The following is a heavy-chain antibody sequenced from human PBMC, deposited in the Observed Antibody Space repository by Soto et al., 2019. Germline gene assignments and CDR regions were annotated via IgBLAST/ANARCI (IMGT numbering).Heavy chain of an antibody. V-gene: IGHV3-23*01. CDR3: AKGGQSYDY. CDR2: ISASVGST. D-gene: IGHD3-10*01. Sequence: GSLRLSCAASGXTFSNYSMSWVRQAPGKGLEWVSAISASVGSTYYTDSVKGRFTISRDNSKNNLYLQMNSLRAEDTAVYYCAKGGQSYDYWGQGNMVTASS. J-gene: IGHJ4*02. CDR1: GXTFSNYS.